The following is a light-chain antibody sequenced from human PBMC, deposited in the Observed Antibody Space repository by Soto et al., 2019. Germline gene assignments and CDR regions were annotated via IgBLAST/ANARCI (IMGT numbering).Light chain of an antibody. Sequence: ALTQPASVSGSPGQSITISCTGTSSDVGGYNYVSWYQQHPGKAPKLMIYDVLNRPSGVSNRFSGSKSVNTASLTISGLQAEDEADYYCSSYTTISTYVFGTGTKLTVL. CDR3: SSYTTISTYV. CDR1: SSDVGGYNY. J-gene: IGLJ1*01. CDR2: DVL. V-gene: IGLV2-14*01.